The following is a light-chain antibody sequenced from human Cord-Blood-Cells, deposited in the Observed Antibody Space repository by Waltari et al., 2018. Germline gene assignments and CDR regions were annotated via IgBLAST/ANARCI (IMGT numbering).Light chain of an antibody. J-gene: IGKJ1*01. CDR3: QQYNSYSRT. CDR2: TAS. CDR1: QSISSW. Sequence: DIQMTQSHSTLSASVGDRVTITCWASQSISSWLAWYQQKPGKAPKLLIYTASSLESGVPSRFSGSGSGTEFTLTISSLQPDDFATYYCQQYNSYSRTFGQGTKVEIK. V-gene: IGKV1-5*03.